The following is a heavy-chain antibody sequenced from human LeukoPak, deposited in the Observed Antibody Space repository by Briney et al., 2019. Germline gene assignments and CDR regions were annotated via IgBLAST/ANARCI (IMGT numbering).Heavy chain of an antibody. Sequence: GASVKVSCKVSGYTLAHLSMYWVRQAPGKGLEWMGGFDPEHRETFYAQKFQGRVTMTRDTSTSTVYMELSSLRSEDTAVYYCARVPHDFWSGYYYMDVWGKGTTVTVSS. V-gene: IGHV1-24*01. CDR2: FDPEHRET. J-gene: IGHJ6*03. CDR1: GYTLAHLS. D-gene: IGHD3-3*01. CDR3: ARVPHDFWSGYYYMDV.